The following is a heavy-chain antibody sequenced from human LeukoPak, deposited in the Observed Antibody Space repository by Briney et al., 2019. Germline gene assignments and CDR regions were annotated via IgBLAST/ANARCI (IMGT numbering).Heavy chain of an antibody. CDR3: ARVGPRPYYYYYYGMDV. Sequence: SETLSLTCTVSSGSSSSFYWSWIRQPPGKGLEWVGNIYYSGSTNYNPSLKSRVTISLDTSKNQFSLMLSSVTAADTAVYYCARVGPRPYYYYYYGMDVWGQGTTVTVSS. CDR1: SGSSSSFY. CDR2: IYYSGST. V-gene: IGHV4-59*08. J-gene: IGHJ6*02. D-gene: IGHD3-10*01.